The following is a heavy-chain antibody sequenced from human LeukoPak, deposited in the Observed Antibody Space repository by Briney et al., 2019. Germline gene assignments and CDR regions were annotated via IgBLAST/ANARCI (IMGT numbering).Heavy chain of an antibody. V-gene: IGHV4-39*01. CDR2: IYYSGST. CDR1: GGSISSSSYY. Sequence: SETLPLTCTVSGGSISSSSYYWGWIRQPPGKGLEWIGSIYYSGSTYYNPSLKSRVTISVDTSKNQFSLKLSSVTAADTAVYYCARQRRSLLSPFDYWGQGTLVTVSS. CDR3: ARQRRSLLSPFDY. D-gene: IGHD3-16*02. J-gene: IGHJ4*02.